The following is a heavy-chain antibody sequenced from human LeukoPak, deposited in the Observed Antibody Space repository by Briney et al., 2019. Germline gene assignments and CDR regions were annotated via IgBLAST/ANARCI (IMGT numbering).Heavy chain of an antibody. D-gene: IGHD6-6*01. Sequence: GGSLRLSCAASGFTVSSNYMSWVRQAPGKGLEWVSVIYSGGSTYYADSVKGRFTISRDNSKNTLYLQMNSLRAEDTAVYYCARGIAARSGMDVWGQGTTVTVSS. V-gene: IGHV3-53*01. CDR2: IYSGGST. CDR3: ARGIAARSGMDV. CDR1: GFTVSSNY. J-gene: IGHJ6*02.